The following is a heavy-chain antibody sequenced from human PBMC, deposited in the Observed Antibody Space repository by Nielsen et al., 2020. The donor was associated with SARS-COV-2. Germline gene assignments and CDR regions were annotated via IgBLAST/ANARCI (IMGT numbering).Heavy chain of an antibody. CDR1: GFTFSSYS. CDR3: ANSRAYYDSSGYLFDY. CDR2: IKSDGTKT. J-gene: IGHJ4*02. Sequence: GESLKISCAASGFTFSSYSMHWVRQGPGKGLVWVSHIKSDGTKTTYADSVKGRFITSRDNAKNTVYLQMNSLKAEDTAVYFCANSRAYYDSSGYLFDYWGQGSLVTVSS. D-gene: IGHD3-22*01. V-gene: IGHV3-74*01.